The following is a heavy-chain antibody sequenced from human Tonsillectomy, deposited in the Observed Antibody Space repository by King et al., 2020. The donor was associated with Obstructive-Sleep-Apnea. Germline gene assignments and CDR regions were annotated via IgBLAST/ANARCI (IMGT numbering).Heavy chain of an antibody. V-gene: IGHV4-31*03. D-gene: IGHD3-16*01. CDR1: GGSIIIGGYH. J-gene: IGHJ6*02. Sequence: VQLQESGPGLVKPSQTLSLTCTVSGGSIIIGGYHWSWIRQHPGKGLEWIGYIYDSGSHYYNPSLHSRIAISVDTSKNQFSLKLRSVTAAVTAVYYCARLPGGNYGMDVWGQGTTVTVSS. CDR3: ARLPGGNYGMDV. CDR2: IYDSGSH.